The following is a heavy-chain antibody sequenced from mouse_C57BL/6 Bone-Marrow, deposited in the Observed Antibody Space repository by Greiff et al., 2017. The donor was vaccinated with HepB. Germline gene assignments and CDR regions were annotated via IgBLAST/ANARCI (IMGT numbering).Heavy chain of an antibody. CDR2: IYPRDGDT. J-gene: IGHJ3*01. CDR1: GYAFSSYW. Sequence: QVQLKESGAELVKPGASVKISCKASGYAFSSYWMNWVKQRPGKGLEWIGQIYPRDGDTNYNGKFKGKATLTADKSSSTAYMQLSSLTSEDSAVYFCARGGYYAYWGQGTLVTVSA. V-gene: IGHV1-80*01. CDR3: ARGGYYAY. D-gene: IGHD2-3*01.